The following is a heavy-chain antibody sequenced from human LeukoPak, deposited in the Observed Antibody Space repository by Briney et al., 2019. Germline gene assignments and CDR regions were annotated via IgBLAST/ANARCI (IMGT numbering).Heavy chain of an antibody. Sequence: SETLSLTCTVSGSSISSSSYYWGWIRQPPGKGLEWIGSIYYSGSTYYNPSLKSRVTISVDTSKNQFSLKLSSVTAADTAVYYCARVRTNWFDPWGQGTLVTVS. CDR1: GSSISSSSYY. J-gene: IGHJ5*02. CDR2: IYYSGST. V-gene: IGHV4-39*07. D-gene: IGHD1-7*01. CDR3: ARVRTNWFDP.